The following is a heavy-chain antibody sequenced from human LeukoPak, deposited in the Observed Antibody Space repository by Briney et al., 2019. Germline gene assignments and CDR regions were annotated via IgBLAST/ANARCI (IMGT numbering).Heavy chain of an antibody. J-gene: IGHJ4*02. V-gene: IGHV3-33*08. CDR1: GFTVSSNY. D-gene: IGHD6-13*01. Sequence: GGSLRLSCAASGFTVSSNYMSWVCQAPGKGLEWVAVIWYDGSNYYYADSVKGRFTISRDNSKNTVYLQMNSLRAEDTAVYYCGRKCSSSWYIDYWGQGTLVTVSS. CDR2: IWYDGSNY. CDR3: GRKCSSSWYIDY.